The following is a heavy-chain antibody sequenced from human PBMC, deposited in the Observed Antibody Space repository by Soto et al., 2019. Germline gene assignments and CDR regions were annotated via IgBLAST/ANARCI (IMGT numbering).Heavy chain of an antibody. Sequence: KPSETLSLTCAVSGGSISSGGYSWSWIRQPPGKGLEWIGYIYHSGSTYYNPSLKSRVTISVDNSKNTVFLHMDSLSAEDTAVYYCAKDRHYPRDYFHYWGQGTLVTVSS. CDR3: AKDRHYPRDYFHY. CDR1: GGSISSGGYS. V-gene: IGHV4-30-2*01. CDR2: IYHSGST. D-gene: IGHD3-10*01. J-gene: IGHJ4*02.